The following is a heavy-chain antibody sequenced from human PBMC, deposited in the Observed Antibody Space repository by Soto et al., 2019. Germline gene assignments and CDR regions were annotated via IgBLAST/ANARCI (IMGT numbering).Heavy chain of an antibody. D-gene: IGHD5-12*01. CDR1: GYSFTSYW. V-gene: IGHV5-51*01. Sequence: PGESLKISCKGSGYSFTSYWIGWVRQMPGKGLEWMGIIYPGDSDTRYSPSFQGQVTISADKSISTAYLQWSSLKASDTAMYYCARLEYTGPETSNWFDPWGQGTLVTVSS. CDR2: IYPGDSDT. J-gene: IGHJ5*02. CDR3: ARLEYTGPETSNWFDP.